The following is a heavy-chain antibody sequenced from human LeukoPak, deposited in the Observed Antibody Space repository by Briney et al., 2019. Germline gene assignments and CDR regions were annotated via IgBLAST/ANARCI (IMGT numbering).Heavy chain of an antibody. CDR3: ARGDYGDHERGGYYYYYGMDV. V-gene: IGHV1-18*01. J-gene: IGHJ6*02. CDR1: GYTFTSYG. Sequence: ASVKVSCKASGYTFTSYGISWVRQAPGQGLEWMGWISAYNGNTNYAQKFQGRVTITADESTSTAYMELSSLRSEDTAVYYCARGDYGDHERGGYYYYYGMDVWGQGTTVTVSS. D-gene: IGHD4-17*01. CDR2: ISAYNGNT.